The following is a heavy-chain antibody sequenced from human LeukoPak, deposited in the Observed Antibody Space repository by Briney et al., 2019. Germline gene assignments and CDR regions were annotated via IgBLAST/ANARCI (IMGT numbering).Heavy chain of an antibody. Sequence: PGGSLRLSCAASGFTVSSNYMGWIRQHPGKGLEWIGYIYYSGSTYYNPSLTSRVTISVDTSKNQFSLRLSSVTAADTAVYYCARRTLGGCGWTFDSWGQGTLVTVSS. CDR3: ARRTLGGCGWTFDS. V-gene: IGHV4-59*08. CDR2: IYYSGST. J-gene: IGHJ4*02. CDR1: GFTVSSNY. D-gene: IGHD6-19*01.